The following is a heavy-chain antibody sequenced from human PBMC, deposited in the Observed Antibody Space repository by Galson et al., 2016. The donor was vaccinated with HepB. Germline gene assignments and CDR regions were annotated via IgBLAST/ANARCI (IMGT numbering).Heavy chain of an antibody. D-gene: IGHD5-24*01. J-gene: IGHJ6*02. V-gene: IGHV3-7*03. CDR3: TNAGDSYRDGVDV. CDR2: TSEDGSVK. CDR1: GFTFSSYW. Sequence: SLRLSCAGSGFTFSSYWMTWVRQAPGKGLGWVACTSEDGSVKDYVDSVEGRFTISRDNTKNSVSLHMNSLRAEDTATCYCTNAGDSYRDGVDVWGQGTTVTVSS.